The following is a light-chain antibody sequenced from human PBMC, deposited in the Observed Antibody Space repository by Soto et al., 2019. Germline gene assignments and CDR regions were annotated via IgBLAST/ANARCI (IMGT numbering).Light chain of an antibody. CDR3: QQRSNWFT. Sequence: EIVLTQSPGTLSLSPGERASLSCRASQSVSSYFAWYQQKPGQAPRLLIYDASNRATGIPARFNGSGSGTDFTLTISSLEPEDFAVYYCQQRSNWFTFGGGTKVDIK. V-gene: IGKV3-11*01. CDR1: QSVSSY. CDR2: DAS. J-gene: IGKJ4*01.